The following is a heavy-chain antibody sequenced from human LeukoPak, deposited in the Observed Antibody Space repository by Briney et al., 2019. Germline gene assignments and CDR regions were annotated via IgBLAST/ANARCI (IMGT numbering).Heavy chain of an antibody. V-gene: IGHV1-69*13. J-gene: IGHJ3*02. CDR2: IIPIFGTA. D-gene: IGHD2-2*02. CDR1: GGTFSSYA. CDR3: ARDDTPFAFDI. Sequence: GASVKVSCKAAGGTFSSYAISWVRQAPGQGLGWMGGIIPIFGTANYAQKVHVRVTITAHESTSTAYMDLSSLRSEDTAVSYCARDDTPFAFDIWGQGTMVTVSS.